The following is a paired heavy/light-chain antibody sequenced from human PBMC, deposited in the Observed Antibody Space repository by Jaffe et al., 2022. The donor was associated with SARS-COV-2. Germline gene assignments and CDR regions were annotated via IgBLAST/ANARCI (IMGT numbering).Light chain of an antibody. J-gene: IGKJ2*01. Sequence: DIVMTQSPDSLAVSLGERATINCKSSQSVLYSSNSKNYLAWYQQKPGQPPRLLIYWASTRESGVPDRFSGSGSGTDFTLTISSLQAEDVAVYYCQQYYSTYTFGQGTKLEIK. CDR2: WAS. CDR1: QSVLYSSNSKNY. V-gene: IGKV4-1*01. CDR3: QQYYSTYT.
Heavy chain of an antibody. CDR3: ATMFSGNSHKTDF. Sequence: EVQLVESGGGLVEPGGSLRLSCAASGFTFSDAWMSWVRQAPGKGLEWVGRIKTKTDGETTDYAAPVKGRFTISRDDSKNTLYLQMNSLKTEDTAVYYCATMFSGNSHKTDFWGRGTLVPVSS. J-gene: IGHJ4*02. CDR2: IKTKTDGETT. V-gene: IGHV3-15*01. CDR1: GFTFSDAW. D-gene: IGHD3-10*01.